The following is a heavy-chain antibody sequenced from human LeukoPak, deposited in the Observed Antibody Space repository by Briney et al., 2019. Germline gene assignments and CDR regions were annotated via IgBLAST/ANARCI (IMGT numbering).Heavy chain of an antibody. J-gene: IGHJ4*02. CDR1: GFTFSSYA. CDR2: ISGSGGST. V-gene: IGHV3-23*01. CDR3: AKVRIGTDSSGYYYPLDY. D-gene: IGHD3-22*01. Sequence: GGSLRLSCAASGFTFSSYAMSWVRQAPGKGLEWVSAISGSGGSTYYADSVKGRLTISRDNSKNTLYLQMNSLRAEDTAVYYCAKVRIGTDSSGYYYPLDYWGQGTLVTVSS.